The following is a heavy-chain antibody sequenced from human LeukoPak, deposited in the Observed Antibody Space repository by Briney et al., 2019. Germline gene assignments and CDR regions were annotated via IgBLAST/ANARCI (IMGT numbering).Heavy chain of an antibody. CDR3: AKDNCGGDCYLSNYYFDY. J-gene: IGHJ4*02. CDR2: ISGSGGST. Sequence: GGSLRLSCAASGFTFSNYAMSWVRQAPGKGLEWVSGISGSGGSTYYADSVKGRFTISRDNSKNTLYLQMNGLRAEDTALYYCAKDNCGGDCYLSNYYFDYWGQGTLVTVSS. CDR1: GFTFSNYA. D-gene: IGHD2-21*01. V-gene: IGHV3-23*01.